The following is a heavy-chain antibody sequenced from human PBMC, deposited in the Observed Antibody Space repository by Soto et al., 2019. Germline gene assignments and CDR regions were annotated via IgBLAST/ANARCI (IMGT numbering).Heavy chain of an antibody. J-gene: IGHJ4*02. CDR1: GFTFSNYA. CDR2: ISYDGSSK. Sequence: GESLKISCAASGFTFSNYAMNWVRQAPGKGLEWVAVISYDGSSKYYADSVKGRFTISRDNSKNTLYLQMNSLRSEDTAVYYCAKDLRGRYSVDYWGQGTLVTVSS. V-gene: IGHV3-30*18. D-gene: IGHD6-13*01. CDR3: AKDLRGRYSVDY.